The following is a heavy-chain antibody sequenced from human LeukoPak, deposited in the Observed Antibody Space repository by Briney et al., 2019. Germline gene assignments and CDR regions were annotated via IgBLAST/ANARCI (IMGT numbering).Heavy chain of an antibody. CDR3: AKAGLRYFDWSEAIDY. V-gene: IGHV3-23*01. D-gene: IGHD3-9*01. J-gene: IGHJ4*02. Sequence: GGSLRLSCAASGFTFSSYAMSWVRQAPGKGLEWGSAISGSGGSTYYADSVKGRLTISRDNSKNTLYLQLNSLRAEDTAVYYCAKAGLRYFDWSEAIDYWGQGTLVTVSS. CDR1: GFTFSSYA. CDR2: ISGSGGST.